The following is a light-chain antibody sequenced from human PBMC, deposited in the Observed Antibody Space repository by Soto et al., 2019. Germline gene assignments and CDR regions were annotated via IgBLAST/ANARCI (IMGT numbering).Light chain of an antibody. CDR3: QSYDSSLSGAVV. CDR1: SSNIGAGYD. CDR2: GNS. Sequence: QAVVTQPPSVSGAPVQRVTISCTGSSSNIGAGYDVHWYQQLPGTAPKLLIYGNSNRPSGVPDRFSGSKSGTSASLAITGIQAEDEADYYCQSYDSSLSGAVVFGGGTKLTVL. V-gene: IGLV1-40*01. J-gene: IGLJ2*01.